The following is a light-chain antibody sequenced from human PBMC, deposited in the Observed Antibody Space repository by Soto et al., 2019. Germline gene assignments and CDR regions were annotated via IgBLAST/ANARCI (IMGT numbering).Light chain of an antibody. J-gene: IGKJ5*01. CDR1: QSVSSNY. CDR3: QQYGSSPIT. CDR2: GAS. Sequence: EIVLTQSPGTLSLSPGERATLSCRASQSVSSNYLAWYQQKPGQAPRLLIYGASSRATGIPDRFSGSGSGTDFTLNITRLEPEDFAVYYCQQYGSSPITFGQGTRLEI. V-gene: IGKV3-20*01.